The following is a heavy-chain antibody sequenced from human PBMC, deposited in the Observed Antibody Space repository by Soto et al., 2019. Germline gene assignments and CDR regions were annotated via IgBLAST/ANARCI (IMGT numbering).Heavy chain of an antibody. J-gene: IGHJ4*02. D-gene: IGHD6-25*01. V-gene: IGHV1-18*01. CDR1: GYPFTKYV. CDR2: ISAYNGNT. CDR3: AREVAAAGGEYDY. Sequence: ASLKLSCKSSGYPFTKYVIGWVRQAPGQGLEWMGWISAYNGNTNYAQKLQGRVTMTTDTSTSTAYMELRSLRSDDTAVYYCAREVAAAGGEYDYWGQGTLVTVSS.